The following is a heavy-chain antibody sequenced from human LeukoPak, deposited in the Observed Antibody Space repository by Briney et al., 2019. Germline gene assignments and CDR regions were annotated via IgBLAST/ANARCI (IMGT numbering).Heavy chain of an antibody. V-gene: IGHV1-2*02. D-gene: IGHD6-13*01. Sequence: ASVKVSCKASGGTFSSYAISWVRQAPGQGLEWMGWINPNSGGTNYAQKFQGRVTMTRDTSISTAYMELSRLRSDDTAVYYCARRSGYSSSWPDEFDYWGQGTLVTVSS. CDR1: GGTFSSYA. J-gene: IGHJ4*02. CDR2: INPNSGGT. CDR3: ARRSGYSSSWPDEFDY.